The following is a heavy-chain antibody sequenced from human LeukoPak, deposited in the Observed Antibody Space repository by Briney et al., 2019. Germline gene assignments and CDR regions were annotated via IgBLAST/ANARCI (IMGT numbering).Heavy chain of an antibody. J-gene: IGHJ3*02. D-gene: IGHD3-16*02. V-gene: IGHV5-51*01. Sequence: GESLKISCKGSGYSFTTYWIGWVRQMPGKGLEWMGIIYPGDSDTRYSPSFQGQVTISADKSISTAYLQWSSLKASDTAMYYCARHPGTYSSSGSVAFDIWGRGTMVTVSS. CDR3: ARHPGTYSSSGSVAFDI. CDR2: IYPGDSDT. CDR1: GYSFTTYW.